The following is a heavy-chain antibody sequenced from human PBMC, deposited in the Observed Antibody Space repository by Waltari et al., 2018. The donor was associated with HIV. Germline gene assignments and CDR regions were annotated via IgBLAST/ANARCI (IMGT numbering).Heavy chain of an antibody. CDR3: ARRSSGGMDV. Sequence: QVQLVQSGAEVKKPGASVKVSCKASGYTFTGYYMHWVRQAPGQGLEWMGGINPNSGGTNDAQKFQGRGTITRDTSISTAYMELSRLRSDDTAVYYCARRSSGGMDVWGQGTTVTVSS. CDR1: GYTFTGYY. V-gene: IGHV1-2*02. CDR2: INPNSGGT. D-gene: IGHD6-13*01. J-gene: IGHJ6*02.